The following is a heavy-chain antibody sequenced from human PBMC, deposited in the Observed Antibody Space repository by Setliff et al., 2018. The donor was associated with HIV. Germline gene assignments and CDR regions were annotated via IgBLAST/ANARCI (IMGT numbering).Heavy chain of an antibody. CDR2: INWNSATI. Sequence: GGSLRLSCVASGFTFDDFAIHWVRQAPGKGLVWVSGINWNSATIAYADSVRGRFTISRDNAGNSLDLELNYLNDEDTAVYYCAGCAAGPYCRNSFDFWGRGTLVTVSS. J-gene: IGHJ4*02. D-gene: IGHD1-26*01. CDR1: GFTFDDFA. CDR3: AGCAAGPYCRNSFDF. V-gene: IGHV3-9*01.